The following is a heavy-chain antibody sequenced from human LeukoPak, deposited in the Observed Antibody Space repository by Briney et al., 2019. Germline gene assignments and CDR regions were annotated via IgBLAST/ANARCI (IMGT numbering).Heavy chain of an antibody. D-gene: IGHD4-17*01. CDR1: GFTFSSCS. CDR3: ARDRATTDYYYGMDV. Sequence: PGGSLRLSCAASGFTFSSCSMNWVCQAPGPGLERVSSISISSSYIYYADSVKGRFTISRDNAKNSLYLQMHSLRAEDTAVYYCARDRATTDYYYGMDVWGQGTTVTVSS. CDR2: ISISSSYI. V-gene: IGHV3-21*01. J-gene: IGHJ6*02.